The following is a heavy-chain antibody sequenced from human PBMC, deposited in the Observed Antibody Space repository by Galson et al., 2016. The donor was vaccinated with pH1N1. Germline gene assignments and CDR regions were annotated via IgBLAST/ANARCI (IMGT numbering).Heavy chain of an antibody. V-gene: IGHV2-70*01. CDR1: GFSLSTSGMC. CDR2: IDWDDDK. J-gene: IGHJ4*02. D-gene: IGHD4-17*01. Sequence: PALVKPTQTLTLTCTFSGFSLSTSGMCVSWIRQPPGKALEWLAPIDWDDDKYYSTSLKTRLTTSKDTSKNQVVLTMTNMDPVDTATYYCARLDYGDYSGYFEYWGQGTLVTVSS. CDR3: ARLDYGDYSGYFEY.